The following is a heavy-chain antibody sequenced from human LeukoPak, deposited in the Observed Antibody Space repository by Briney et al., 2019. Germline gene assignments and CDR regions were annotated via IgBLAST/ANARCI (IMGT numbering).Heavy chain of an antibody. Sequence: ASVKVSCKAFGYTFTSYYMHWVRQAPGQGLEWMGIFNPSGGDTSYPQKLQGRVTMTTDTSTSTAYMELRSLRSDDTAVYYCARERGARNYYYDSSGYYDYWGQGTLVTVSS. J-gene: IGHJ4*02. V-gene: IGHV1-46*01. CDR1: GYTFTSYY. CDR3: ARERGARNYYYDSSGYYDY. D-gene: IGHD3-22*01. CDR2: FNPSGGDT.